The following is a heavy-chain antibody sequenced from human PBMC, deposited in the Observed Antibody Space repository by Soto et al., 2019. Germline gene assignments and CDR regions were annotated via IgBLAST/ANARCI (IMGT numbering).Heavy chain of an antibody. D-gene: IGHD3-10*01. Sequence: SETLSLTCTVSGGSINSGDYYWSWIRQPPGKGLEWIGYIYYSGSTYYNPSLKSRVTISVDTSKNQFSLKLSSVTAADTAVYYCARDGLLWFGEFYYYYYGMDVWGQGTTVTVSS. CDR2: IYYSGST. CDR1: GGSINSGDYY. J-gene: IGHJ6*02. V-gene: IGHV4-30-4*01. CDR3: ARDGLLWFGEFYYYYYGMDV.